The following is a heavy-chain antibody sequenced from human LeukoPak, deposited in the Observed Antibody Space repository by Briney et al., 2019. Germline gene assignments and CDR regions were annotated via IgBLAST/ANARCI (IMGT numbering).Heavy chain of an antibody. Sequence: ASVKVSCKASGGTFSSYAISWVRQATGQGLEWMGWMNPNSGNTGYAQKFQGRVTMTRNTSISTAYMELSSLRSEDTAVYYCARGGLRFICSDHWGQGTQVTVSS. V-gene: IGHV1-8*02. D-gene: IGHD5-12*01. CDR1: GGTFSSYA. J-gene: IGHJ4*02. CDR2: MNPNSGNT. CDR3: ARGGLRFICSDH.